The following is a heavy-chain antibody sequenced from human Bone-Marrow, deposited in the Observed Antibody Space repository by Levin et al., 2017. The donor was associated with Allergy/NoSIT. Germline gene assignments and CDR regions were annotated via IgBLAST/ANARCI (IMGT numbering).Heavy chain of an antibody. J-gene: IGHJ3*02. CDR3: ARVRNRGYSSGWYSAFDI. Sequence: GGSLRLSCAASGFTFKIFWMNWVRQTPGKGLVWVSRINSDGTNIDYADSVKGRFTISRDNAKNTMYLQLNSLRAEDTGVYYCARVRNRGYSSGWYSAFDIWGRGTMVTVSS. D-gene: IGHD6-13*01. CDR1: GFTFKIFW. V-gene: IGHV3-74*01. CDR2: INSDGTNI.